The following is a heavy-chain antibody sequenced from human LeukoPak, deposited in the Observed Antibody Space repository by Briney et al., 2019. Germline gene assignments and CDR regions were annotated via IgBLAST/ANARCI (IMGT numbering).Heavy chain of an antibody. V-gene: IGHV4-34*01. Sequence: SETLSLACAVYGGSFSGYYWSWIRQPPGKGLEWIGEINHSGSTNYNPSLKSRVTISVDTSKNQFSLKLSSVTAADTAVYYCARAKGGNYYQGNRGWFDPWGQGTLVTVCS. CDR1: GGSFSGYY. D-gene: IGHD1-26*01. J-gene: IGHJ5*02. CDR3: ARAKGGNYYQGNRGWFDP. CDR2: INHSGST.